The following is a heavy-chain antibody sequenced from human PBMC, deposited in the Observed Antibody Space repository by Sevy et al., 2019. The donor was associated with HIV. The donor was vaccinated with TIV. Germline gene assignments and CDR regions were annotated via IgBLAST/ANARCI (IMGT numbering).Heavy chain of an antibody. J-gene: IGHJ6*02. CDR1: GYTFTSYA. D-gene: IGHD3-3*01. CDR2: INTNTGNP. V-gene: IGHV7-4-1*02. Sequence: ASVKVSCKASGYTFTSYAMNWVRQAPGQGLEWMGWINTNTGNPTYAQGFTGRFVFSLDTSVSTAYLQISSLKDEDTAVDYCARGSLRFLAWLSTSGYGMDVWGQGTTVTVSS. CDR3: ARGSLRFLAWLSTSGYGMDV.